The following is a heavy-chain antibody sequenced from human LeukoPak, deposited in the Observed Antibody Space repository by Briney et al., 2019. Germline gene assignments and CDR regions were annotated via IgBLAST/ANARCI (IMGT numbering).Heavy chain of an antibody. Sequence: GESLKISCKASGYSFTNYWIGWGRQMPGKGLEWMGIIYPGDSDTRYSPSFQGQVTISADKSISTAYLQWSSLKASDTAMYYCARRSLSSTSSFFDYWGQGTLVTVSS. CDR1: GYSFTNYW. D-gene: IGHD2-2*01. CDR2: IYPGDSDT. J-gene: IGHJ4*02. CDR3: ARRSLSSTSSFFDY. V-gene: IGHV5-51*01.